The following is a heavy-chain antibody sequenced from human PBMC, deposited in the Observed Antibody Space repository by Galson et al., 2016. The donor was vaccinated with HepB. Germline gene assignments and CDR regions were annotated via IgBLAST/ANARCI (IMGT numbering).Heavy chain of an antibody. J-gene: IGHJ4*02. Sequence: SVKVSCKASGDTFKNYAINWVRQAPGQGLEWMGGIVPLFGIGNSAQNFQGRVTITADESTTTTYMELSSLRSEDTAVYYCAREPHRVTMIGGPIKNGYFAYWGQGTVVTVSS. CDR1: GDTFKNYA. CDR2: IVPLFGIG. CDR3: AREPHRVTMIGGPIKNGYFAY. V-gene: IGHV1-69*13. D-gene: IGHD3-10*01.